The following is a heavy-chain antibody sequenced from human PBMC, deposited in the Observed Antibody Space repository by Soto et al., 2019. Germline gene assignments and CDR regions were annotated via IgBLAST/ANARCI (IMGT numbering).Heavy chain of an antibody. J-gene: IGHJ5*02. V-gene: IGHV4-31*03. CDR3: ARDSADCSSTSCYGFDP. CDR2: IYYSGST. D-gene: IGHD2-2*01. CDR1: GGPISSGGYY. Sequence: SETLSLTCTVSGGPISSGGYYWSWIRQHPGKGLEWIGYIYYSGSTYYNPSLKSRVTISVDTSKNQFSLKLSSVTAADTAVYYCARDSADCSSTSCYGFDPWGQGTLVTVSS.